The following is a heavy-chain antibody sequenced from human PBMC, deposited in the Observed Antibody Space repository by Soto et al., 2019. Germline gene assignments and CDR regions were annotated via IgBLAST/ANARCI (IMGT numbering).Heavy chain of an antibody. V-gene: IGHV6-1*01. J-gene: IGHJ6*02. CDR2: TYYESKWNN. CDR1: GASVSSNIAA. CDR3: TGITWFRGMDV. Sequence: SQTLSLTCAISGASVSSNIAAWNWIRLSPSRGLEWLGRTYYESKWNNDYALSVKSRITINPDTSKNQFSLHLYSVTPEDTAVYYCTGITWFRGMDVWGQGTPVTVSS. D-gene: IGHD3-10*01.